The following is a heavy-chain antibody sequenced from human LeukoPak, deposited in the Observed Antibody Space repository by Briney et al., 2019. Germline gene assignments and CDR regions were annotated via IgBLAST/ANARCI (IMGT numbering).Heavy chain of an antibody. CDR3: ARGTPSSSGWLYYGMDV. V-gene: IGHV3-30-3*01. J-gene: IGHJ6*02. Sequence: GGSLRLSCAASGFTVSNNYMSWVRQAPGKGLEWVAVISYDGSNKYYADSVKGRFTISRDNSKNTLYLQMNSLRAEDTAVCYCARGTPSSSGWLYYGMDVWGQGTTVTVSS. D-gene: IGHD6-19*01. CDR2: ISYDGSNK. CDR1: GFTVSNNY.